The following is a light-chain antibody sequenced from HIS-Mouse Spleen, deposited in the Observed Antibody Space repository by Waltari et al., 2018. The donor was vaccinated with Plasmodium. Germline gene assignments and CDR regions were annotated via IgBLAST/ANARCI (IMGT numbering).Light chain of an antibody. V-gene: IGLV2-8*01. CDR3: SSYAGSNNLV. J-gene: IGLJ2*01. CDR1: SSDVGGYNY. CDR2: EVS. Sequence: QSALTQPPSASGSPGQSVTISCTGTSSDVGGYNYVSRYQQHPGKAPQLMIYEVSKRPAGVPVRFAGSKSGNTASLTVSGLQAEDEADYYCSSYAGSNNLVFGGGTKLTVL.